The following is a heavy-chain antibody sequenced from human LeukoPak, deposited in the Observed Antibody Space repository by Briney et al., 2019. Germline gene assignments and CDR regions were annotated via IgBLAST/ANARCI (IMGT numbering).Heavy chain of an antibody. Sequence: PGGSLRLSCAASGFTFSGHAMSWVRQDPGKGLEWVSGISGSGGTTYYADSVRGRFTISRDNSKNTLYLQMNRLRAEDTAVYYCAKTKSTYYYDSSGYYPFDYWGQGTLVTVSS. V-gene: IGHV3-23*01. CDR2: ISGSGGTT. CDR1: GFTFSGHA. CDR3: AKTKSTYYYDSSGYYPFDY. D-gene: IGHD3-22*01. J-gene: IGHJ4*02.